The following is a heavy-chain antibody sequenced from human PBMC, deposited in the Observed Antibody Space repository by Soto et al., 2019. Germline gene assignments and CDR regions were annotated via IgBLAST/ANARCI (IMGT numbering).Heavy chain of an antibody. Sequence: GSSVKVSCKASGYTFTSYDINWVRQDTGQGLERMGWMNPNSGNTGYAQKFQGRVTMTRNTSISTAYMELSSLRSEDTAVYYCARAYEPYCSGGSCYVYYYYYYMDVWGKGTTVTVSS. V-gene: IGHV1-8*01. CDR3: ARAYEPYCSGGSCYVYYYYYYMDV. CDR2: MNPNSGNT. CDR1: GYTFTSYD. J-gene: IGHJ6*03. D-gene: IGHD2-15*01.